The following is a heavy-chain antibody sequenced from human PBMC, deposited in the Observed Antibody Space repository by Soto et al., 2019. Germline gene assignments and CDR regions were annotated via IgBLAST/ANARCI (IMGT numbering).Heavy chain of an antibody. D-gene: IGHD3-10*01. CDR1: GGSISSGGYY. J-gene: IGHJ5*02. CDR3: ARSGYGSGSFFENWFDP. Sequence: SETLSLTCTVSGGSISSGGYYWSWIRQHPGKGLEWIGYIYYSGSTYYNPSLKSRVTISVDTSKNQFSLKLSSVTAADTAVYYCARSGYGSGSFFENWFDPWGRGTLVTVSS. CDR2: IYYSGST. V-gene: IGHV4-31*03.